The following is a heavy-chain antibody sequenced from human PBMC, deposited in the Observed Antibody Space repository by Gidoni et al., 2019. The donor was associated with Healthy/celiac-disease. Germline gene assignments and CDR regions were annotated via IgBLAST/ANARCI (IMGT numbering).Heavy chain of an antibody. Sequence: EVQLVESGGGLVKPGGSRRLSGSASGFTCSSDAMHWVRQAPGKGLEYVSSIRSNGGSTYYAVSVKGSFTISRDNSKNTLYLHMSSLRAEDTAVYYCVKSLKGDSSGYYYDDAFDIWGQGTMVTVSS. D-gene: IGHD3-22*01. J-gene: IGHJ3*02. CDR2: IRSNGGST. CDR1: GFTCSSDA. V-gene: IGHV3-64D*08. CDR3: VKSLKGDSSGYYYDDAFDI.